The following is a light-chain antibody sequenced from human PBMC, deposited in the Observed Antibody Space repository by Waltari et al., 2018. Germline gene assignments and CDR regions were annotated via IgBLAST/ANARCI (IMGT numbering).Light chain of an antibody. CDR3: QVWDTRSDHGV. CDR1: DIGTKS. CDR2: DDR. V-gene: IGLV3-21*03. Sequence: YVLTQPPSVSVAPGKTARITCGGSDIGTKSVHWYKQRPGQPPVLVVYDDRDRPSGIPERFSGSNSANTATLSITRAEAGDEADYYCQVWDTRSDHGVFGGGTKLTVL. J-gene: IGLJ3*02.